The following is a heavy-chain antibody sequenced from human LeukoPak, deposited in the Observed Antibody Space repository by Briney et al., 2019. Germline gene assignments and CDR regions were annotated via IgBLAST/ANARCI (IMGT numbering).Heavy chain of an antibody. D-gene: IGHD3-10*01. Sequence: GGSLRLSCSASGFTFSSYAMSWVRQAPGNELEWVSAISVSGGSTYYADPVKGRFTISRYNSKDSLYLQMNSLRAEVTAVYYCAKDLLHGSGSYPRGWFDPWGQGTLVTVYS. V-gene: IGHV3-23*01. CDR3: AKDLLHGSGSYPRGWFDP. CDR2: ISVSGGST. CDR1: GFTFSSYA. J-gene: IGHJ5*02.